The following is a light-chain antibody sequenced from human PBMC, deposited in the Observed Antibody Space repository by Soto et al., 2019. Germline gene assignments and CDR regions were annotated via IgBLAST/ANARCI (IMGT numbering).Light chain of an antibody. CDR1: ENINTR. Sequence: MTQSPSTLSASPGDRATLSCRASENINTRLAWYQQKSGQAPRLLIYDAFSRDTGIPARFSGSASGTEFTLTISSLQSEDSAVYYCQQYNDWPLTFGGGTKVEIK. V-gene: IGKV3-15*01. CDR2: DAF. J-gene: IGKJ4*01. CDR3: QQYNDWPLT.